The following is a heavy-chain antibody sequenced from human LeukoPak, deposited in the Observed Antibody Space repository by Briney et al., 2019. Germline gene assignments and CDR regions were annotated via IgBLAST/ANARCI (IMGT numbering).Heavy chain of an antibody. D-gene: IGHD3-9*01. CDR1: GFTFSSYS. V-gene: IGHV3-21*01. CDR2: MSSSSSYI. Sequence: GGSLRLSCAASGFTFSSYSMNWVRQAPGKGLEWVSSMSSSSSYIYYADSVRGRFTISRDNAKNSLYLQMNSLRAEDTAVYYCAREAIWYDLLRQPPNYYCYYMDVWGKGTTVTVSS. J-gene: IGHJ6*03. CDR3: AREAIWYDLLRQPPNYYCYYMDV.